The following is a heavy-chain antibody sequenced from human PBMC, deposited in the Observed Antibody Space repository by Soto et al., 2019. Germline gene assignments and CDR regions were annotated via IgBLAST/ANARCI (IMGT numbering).Heavy chain of an antibody. CDR3: ARVAGRRGVVVAATEAYYFDY. CDR2: IYHSGST. Sequence: SETLSLTCAVSGGSISSGGYSWSWIRQPPGKGLEWIGYIYHSGSTYYNPSLKSRVTISVDRSKNQFSLKLSSVTAADTAVYYCARVAGRRGVVVAATEAYYFDYGGQGTLVTVS. CDR1: GGSISSGGYS. D-gene: IGHD2-15*01. J-gene: IGHJ4*02. V-gene: IGHV4-30-2*01.